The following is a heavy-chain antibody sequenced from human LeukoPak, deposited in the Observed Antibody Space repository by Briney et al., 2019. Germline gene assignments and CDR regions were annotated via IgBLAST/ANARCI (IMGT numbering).Heavy chain of an antibody. CDR2: ISGSGDST. Sequence: GGSLRLSCAASGFTFSNYPMSWVRQAPGMGLEWVSGISGSGDSTENADSVKGRFTISRDSSKNTLYLEMNSLRAEDTAVYYCAKDRGYGSGSYTNDYWGQGTLATVSS. CDR3: AKDRGYGSGSYTNDY. J-gene: IGHJ4*02. D-gene: IGHD3-10*01. V-gene: IGHV3-23*01. CDR1: GFTFSNYP.